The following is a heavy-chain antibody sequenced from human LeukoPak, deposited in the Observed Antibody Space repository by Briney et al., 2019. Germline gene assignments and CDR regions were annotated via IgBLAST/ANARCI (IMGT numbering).Heavy chain of an antibody. D-gene: IGHD4-23*01. J-gene: IGHJ6*02. CDR3: ARRGSNYYYYYGMDV. V-gene: IGHV4-59*08. CDR1: GGSISSYY. CDR2: IYYSGST. Sequence: PSETLSLTCTVSGGSISSYYWSWIRQPPGKGLEWIGYIYYSGSTNYNPSLKSRVTISVATSKNQFSLKLSSVTAADTAVYYCARRGSNYYYYYGMDVWGQGTTVTVSS.